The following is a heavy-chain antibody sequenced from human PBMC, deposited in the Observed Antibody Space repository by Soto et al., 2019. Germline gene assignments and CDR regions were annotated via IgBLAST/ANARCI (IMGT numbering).Heavy chain of an antibody. V-gene: IGHV1-69*01. CDR1: GGTFSSYA. J-gene: IGHJ4*02. D-gene: IGHD3-22*01. CDR2: IIPIFGTA. Sequence: QVQLVQSGAEVKKPGSSVKVSCKASGGTFSSYAISWVRQAPGQGLEWMGGIIPIFGTANYAQKFQGRVTITADASNSTGNMELSRLGSEDTAVYFCWGDPHPYFYYSRCYYPYFDYWGQGTLVTVSS. CDR3: WGDPHPYFYYSRCYYPYFDY.